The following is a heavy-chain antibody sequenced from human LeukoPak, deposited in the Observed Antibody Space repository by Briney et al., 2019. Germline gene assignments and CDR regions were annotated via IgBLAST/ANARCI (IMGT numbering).Heavy chain of an antibody. CDR3: ARDKDDYVWGTYRW. Sequence: PSETLSLTCAVSGYSISSGYYWGWVRQAPGKGLEWIGSIYHTGSTDYNPSLKSRLTTSVDMSKNQFSLNLRSVTAADTAVYYCARDKDDYVWGTYRWWGQGMLVTVSS. CDR1: GYSISSGYY. CDR2: IYHTGST. J-gene: IGHJ4*02. V-gene: IGHV4-38-2*01. D-gene: IGHD3-16*02.